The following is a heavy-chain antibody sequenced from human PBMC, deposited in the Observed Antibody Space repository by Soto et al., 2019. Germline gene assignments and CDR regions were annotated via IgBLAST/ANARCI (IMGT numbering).Heavy chain of an antibody. D-gene: IGHD3-9*01. CDR3: AKDRVTIVSMKRGDGYYFDC. Sequence: DVQLVESGGGLVQPGRSLRLSCAASGFTFDDYAMHWVRQAPGKGLEWVSGISWNSGSIGYADSVKGRFTISRDNGKNSLDLQMNSLRAEDTDLYYCAKDRVTIVSMKRGDGYYFDCWGQGTLVTVSS. J-gene: IGHJ4*02. CDR2: ISWNSGSI. V-gene: IGHV3-9*01. CDR1: GFTFDDYA.